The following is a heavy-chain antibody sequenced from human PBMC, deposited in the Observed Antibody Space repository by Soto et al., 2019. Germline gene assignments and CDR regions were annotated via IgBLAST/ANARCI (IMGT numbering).Heavy chain of an antibody. CDR2: ISAYNGNT. V-gene: IGHV1-18*01. Sequence: QVQLVQSGAEVKKPGASVKVSCKASGYTFTSYGISWVRQAPGQGLEWMGWISAYNGNTNYAQKLQVRVTMTTDKSTSTDYMVLRSLRSDDTAVYYCARVARWFGELFANYWGQGTLVTVSS. CDR3: ARVARWFGELFANY. D-gene: IGHD3-10*01. J-gene: IGHJ4*02. CDR1: GYTFTSYG.